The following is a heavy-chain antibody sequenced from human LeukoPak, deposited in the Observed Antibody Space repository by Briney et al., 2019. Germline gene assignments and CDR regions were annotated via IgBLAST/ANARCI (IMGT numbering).Heavy chain of an antibody. CDR1: GYTFTGYY. J-gene: IGHJ6*02. V-gene: IGHV1-2*02. CDR2: INPNSGGT. D-gene: IGHD2-2*01. Sequence: ASVKVSCKASGYTFTGYYMHWVRQAPGQGLEWMGWINPNSGGTNYAQKFQGRVTMTRDTSISTAYMELSRLRSDDTAVYYCASPIGHCSSTSCSTYYYYGMDVWGQGTTVTVSS. CDR3: ASPIGHCSSTSCSTYYYYGMDV.